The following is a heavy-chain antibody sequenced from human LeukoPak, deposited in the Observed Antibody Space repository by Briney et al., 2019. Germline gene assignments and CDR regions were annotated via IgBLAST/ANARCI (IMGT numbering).Heavy chain of an antibody. CDR2: ISGSGGST. Sequence: PGGSLRLSCAASGFTFSSYAMSWVRQAPGKGLEWVSAISGSGGSTYYADSMKGRFTISRDNSKNTLYLQMSSLRAEDTAVYYCAKKGIDLDYYDSSGYYEMCYWGQGTLVTVSS. D-gene: IGHD3-22*01. CDR1: GFTFSSYA. V-gene: IGHV3-23*01. J-gene: IGHJ4*02. CDR3: AKKGIDLDYYDSSGYYEMCY.